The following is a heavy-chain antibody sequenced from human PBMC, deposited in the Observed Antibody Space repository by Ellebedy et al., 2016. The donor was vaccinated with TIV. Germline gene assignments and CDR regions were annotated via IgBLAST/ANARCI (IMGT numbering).Heavy chain of an antibody. CDR1: GFTFSSYA. Sequence: GESLKISCAASGFTFSSYAMHWVRQAPGKGLEWVAVLSYDGSNKYYTDSVKGRFTISRDSSKNTLYLQMNSLRAEDTAVYYCARDFVAGVFDSWGQGTLVTVSS. CDR2: LSYDGSNK. J-gene: IGHJ4*02. V-gene: IGHV3-30*10. CDR3: ARDFVAGVFDS. D-gene: IGHD6-19*01.